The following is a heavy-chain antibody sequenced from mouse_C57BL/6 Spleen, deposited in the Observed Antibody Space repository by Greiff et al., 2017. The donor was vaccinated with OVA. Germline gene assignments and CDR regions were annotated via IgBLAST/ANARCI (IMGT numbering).Heavy chain of an antibody. Sequence: QVQLQQSGPELVKPGASVKLSCKASGYAFSSSWMNWVKQRPGKGLEWIGRIYPGDGDTNYNGKFKGKDTLTADKSSSTAYMQLSSLTSEDSAVYFCAKDYYGSSYWYFDVWGTGTTVTVSS. CDR1: GYAFSSSW. CDR2: IYPGDGDT. CDR3: AKDYYGSSYWYFDV. J-gene: IGHJ1*03. D-gene: IGHD1-1*01. V-gene: IGHV1-82*01.